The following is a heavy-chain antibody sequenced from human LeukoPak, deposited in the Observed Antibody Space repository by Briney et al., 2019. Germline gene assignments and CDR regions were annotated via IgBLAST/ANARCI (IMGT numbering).Heavy chain of an antibody. J-gene: IGHJ3*02. CDR3: AREYSGYDDDAFDI. V-gene: IGHV4-30-2*01. Sequence: SETLSLTCAVSGGSISSGGYSWSWIRQPPGKGLEWIGYIYHSGSTYYNPSLKSRVTISVDRSKNQFSLKLSSVTAADTAVYYCAREYSGYDDDAFDIWGQGTMVAVSS. D-gene: IGHD5-12*01. CDR2: IYHSGST. CDR1: GGSISSGGYS.